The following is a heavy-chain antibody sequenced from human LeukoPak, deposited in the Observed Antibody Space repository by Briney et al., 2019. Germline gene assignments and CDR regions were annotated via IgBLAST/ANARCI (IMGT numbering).Heavy chain of an antibody. D-gene: IGHD1-26*01. CDR2: IIPIFGTA. CDR1: GRTFSSYA. J-gene: IGHJ4*02. Sequence: ASVKLSCKASGRTFSSYAISWVPQAPGQGLEWMRGIIPIFGTANYAQKFQDRVTITADKSTSTAYMELSSLRSEDTAVYYCARGGVVGATTLYYFDYWGQGTLVTVSS. V-gene: IGHV1-69*06. CDR3: ARGGVVGATTLYYFDY.